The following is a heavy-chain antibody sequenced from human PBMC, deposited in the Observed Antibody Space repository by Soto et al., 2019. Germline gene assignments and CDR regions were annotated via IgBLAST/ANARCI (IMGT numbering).Heavy chain of an antibody. CDR1: GFTFSSYA. D-gene: IGHD3-22*01. V-gene: IGHV3-30-3*01. J-gene: IGHJ4*02. Sequence: QVQLVESEGGVVQPGRSLRLSCAASGFTFSSYAMHWVRQAPGKGLEWVAVISYDGSNKYYADSVKGRFTISRDNSKNTLYLQMNSLRAEDTAVYYCARPAGGYDYWGQGTLVTVSS. CDR3: ARPAGGYDY. CDR2: ISYDGSNK.